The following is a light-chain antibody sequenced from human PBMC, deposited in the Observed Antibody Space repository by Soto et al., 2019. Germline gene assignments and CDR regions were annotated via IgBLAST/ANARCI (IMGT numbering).Light chain of an antibody. CDR1: SSNIGAGYN. CDR3: QCYDSSLSGFVV. J-gene: IGLJ2*01. Sequence: QSVLTQPPSVSGAPGQRVTISCTGSSSNIGAGYNVHWYQQLPGAAPKLLIYGNTNRPSGVPDRFSGSKSGTSASLAITGVLAEDEADYYCQCYDSSLSGFVVFGGGTQLTVL. CDR2: GNT. V-gene: IGLV1-40*01.